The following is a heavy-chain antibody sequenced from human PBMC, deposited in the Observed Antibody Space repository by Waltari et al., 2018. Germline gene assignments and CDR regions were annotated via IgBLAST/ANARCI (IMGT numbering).Heavy chain of an antibody. V-gene: IGHV4-34*01. CDR2: INHSGST. Sequence: QVQLQQWGAGLLKPSETLSLTCAVYGGSFSGYYWSWIRQPPGKGLEWSGEINHSGSTNYNPSLKSRVTISVDTSKNQFSLKLSSVTAADTAVYYCARGIHYDFWSGPIINPTGPFDYWGQGTLVTVSS. CDR3: ARGIHYDFWSGPIINPTGPFDY. J-gene: IGHJ4*02. D-gene: IGHD3-3*01. CDR1: GGSFSGYY.